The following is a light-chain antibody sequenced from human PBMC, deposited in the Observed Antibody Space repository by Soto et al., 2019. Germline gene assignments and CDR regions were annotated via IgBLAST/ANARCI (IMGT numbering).Light chain of an antibody. Sequence: EIVLAQSPATLSLSPGERATLSCRASQSVSSYLAWYQQRPGQARRLLIYDASHRATGIPARFSGSGSGTVFTLTISRLDPEDFAVYYCQQRSNWPITFGQGTRLEIK. V-gene: IGKV3-11*01. CDR1: QSVSSY. CDR3: QQRSNWPIT. J-gene: IGKJ5*01. CDR2: DAS.